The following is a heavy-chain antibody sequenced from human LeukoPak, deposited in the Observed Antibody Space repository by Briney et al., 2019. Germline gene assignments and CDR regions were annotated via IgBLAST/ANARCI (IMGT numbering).Heavy chain of an antibody. CDR2: INWNGGST. D-gene: IGHD3-3*01. CDR3: ATITIFGVNRVY. CDR1: GFTFNTYT. Sequence: GGSLRLSCAASGFTFNTYTINWVRQAPGKGLEWVSGINWNGGSTGYADSVKGRFTISRGNAKNSLYLQMNSLRAEDTALYYCATITIFGVNRVYWGQGTLVTVSS. V-gene: IGHV3-20*04. J-gene: IGHJ4*02.